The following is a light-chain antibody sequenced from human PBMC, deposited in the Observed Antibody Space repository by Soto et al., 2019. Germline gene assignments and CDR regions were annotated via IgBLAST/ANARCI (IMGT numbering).Light chain of an antibody. V-gene: IGKV1-12*01. J-gene: IGKJ5*01. CDR1: QDVGRW. Sequence: DIQMTQSPSSVSASVGDTVTITCRSSQDVGRWLSWYQQKPGKAPKILIFATSTLQSGVPSRFSGSGSGTEFTLTISSLQPEDFATYYCQQLDSDLPITFGQGTRLEIK. CDR2: ATS. CDR3: QQLDSDLPIT.